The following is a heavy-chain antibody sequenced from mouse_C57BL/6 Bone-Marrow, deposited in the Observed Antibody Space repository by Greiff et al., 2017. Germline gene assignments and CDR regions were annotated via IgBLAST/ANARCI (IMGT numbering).Heavy chain of an antibody. CDR1: GFSLTGYG. CDR2: ICSGGGT. J-gene: IGHJ3*01. Sequence: QVQLQQSGPGLVQPSQSLSITCTVSGFSLTGYGVHWVRQSPGKGLEWLGVICSGGGTDYNAAFISRRSISNDNSKSQVFFQMNSLQDDDTAIYYCGRDGYEVFWFAYWGQGTLVTVSA. D-gene: IGHD2-2*01. CDR3: GRDGYEVFWFAY. V-gene: IGHV2-2*01.